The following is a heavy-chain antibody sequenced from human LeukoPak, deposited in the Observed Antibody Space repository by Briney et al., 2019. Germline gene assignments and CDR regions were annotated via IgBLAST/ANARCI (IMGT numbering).Heavy chain of an antibody. J-gene: IGHJ5*02. CDR1: GGSFSGYY. V-gene: IGHV4-34*01. CDR2: INHSGST. CDR3: ARVFRRGFGEYTPLPLRWFDP. Sequence: SETLSLTCAVYGGSFSGYYWSWIRQPPGKGLEWIGEINHSGSTNYNPSLKSRVTISVDTSKNQFSLKLSSVTAADTAVYYCARVFRRGFGEYTPLPLRWFDPWGQGTLVTVSS. D-gene: IGHD3-10*01.